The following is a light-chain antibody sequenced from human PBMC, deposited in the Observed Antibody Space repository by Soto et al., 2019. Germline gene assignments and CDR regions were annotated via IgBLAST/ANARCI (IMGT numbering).Light chain of an antibody. J-gene: IGKJ5*01. CDR1: QGISSY. V-gene: IGKV1-9*01. CDR3: QQYNQWPIT. CDR2: DAY. Sequence: LTQSASSLSASVGDRVTITCRASQGISSYLAWYQQKPGKAPKLLIYDAYNLETGVPSRFSGRGSGTEFTLTISSLQSEDFAVFYCQQYNQWPITFGQRTRLEIK.